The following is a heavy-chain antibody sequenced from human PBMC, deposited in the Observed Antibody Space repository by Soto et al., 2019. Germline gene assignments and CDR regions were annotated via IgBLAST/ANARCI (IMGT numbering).Heavy chain of an antibody. V-gene: IGHV3-23*01. CDR2: ISGSGGST. J-gene: IGHJ6*02. Sequence: EVQLLESGGGLVQPGGSLRLSCAASGFTFSSYAMSWVRQAPGKGLEWVSAISGSGGSTYYADSVKGRFTISRDNSKNTLYLQINSLRNEDTAVYYRSKGRARYCSGGSCYPGHLPSGGYYYGMDVWGQGTTVTVSS. CDR1: GFTFSSYA. CDR3: SKGRARYCSGGSCYPGHLPSGGYYYGMDV. D-gene: IGHD2-15*01.